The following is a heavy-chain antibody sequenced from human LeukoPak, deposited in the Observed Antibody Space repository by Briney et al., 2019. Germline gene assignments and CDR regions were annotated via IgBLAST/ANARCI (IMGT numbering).Heavy chain of an antibody. Sequence: GGSLRLSCAASGFTFDDYAMHWVRQAPGKGLEWVSGISWNSGSIGYADSVKGRFTISRDNAKNSQYLQMNSLRAEDTALYYCAKDRGSGWFQEFDYWGQGTLVTVSS. CDR3: AKDRGSGWFQEFDY. J-gene: IGHJ4*02. CDR1: GFTFDDYA. V-gene: IGHV3-9*01. D-gene: IGHD6-19*01. CDR2: ISWNSGSI.